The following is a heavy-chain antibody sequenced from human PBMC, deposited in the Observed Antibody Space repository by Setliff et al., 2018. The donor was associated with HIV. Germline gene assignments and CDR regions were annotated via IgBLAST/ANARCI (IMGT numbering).Heavy chain of an antibody. J-gene: IGHJ4*02. CDR2: ISHNGTDT. V-gene: IGHV3-23*05. CDR3: AKRRVSNIGPGDY. CDR1: EFTSSKYA. D-gene: IGHD3-16*02. Sequence: TGGSLRLSCTGSEFTSSKYAMNWVRQAPGKGLEWVSGISHNGTDTHYADSLKGRFAVSRDNSNNTLFLQMHNLRADDTAVYYCAKRRVSNIGPGDYWGQGTLVTVSS.